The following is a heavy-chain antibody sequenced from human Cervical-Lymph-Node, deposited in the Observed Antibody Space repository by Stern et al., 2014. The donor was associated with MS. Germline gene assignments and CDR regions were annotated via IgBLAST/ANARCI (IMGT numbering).Heavy chain of an antibody. CDR2: INPSGGST. V-gene: IGHV1-46*01. D-gene: IGHD6-19*01. J-gene: IGHJ6*02. Sequence: QVQLVESGAEVKKPGASVKVSCKASGYTFTSYYIHWVRQAPGKGLEWMGIINPSGGSTSYAQKFQGRVTMTRDTSTSTVYMEQSSLRCEDTAVYYCAREVAGHRLGMMDVWGQGTTVTVSS. CDR1: GYTFTSYY. CDR3: AREVAGHRLGMMDV.